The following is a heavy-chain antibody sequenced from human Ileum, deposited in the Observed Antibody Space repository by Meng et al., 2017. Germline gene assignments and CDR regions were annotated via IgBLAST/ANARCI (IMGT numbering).Heavy chain of an antibody. V-gene: IGHV3-21*02. CDR3: ASDPNWSTN. CDR1: GSIFDTYD. Sequence: QLVGSGDGLVKPGGSLRLSFVGSGSIFDTYDMPWVGQAPGKGLEWVSSMGLSHSRGSYADSVKGRFTISRDNAKSSLYLQMNSLRAEDTVIYYCASDPNWSTNWGQGTLVTVSS. CDR2: MGLSHSRG. D-gene: IGHD1-1*01. J-gene: IGHJ4*02.